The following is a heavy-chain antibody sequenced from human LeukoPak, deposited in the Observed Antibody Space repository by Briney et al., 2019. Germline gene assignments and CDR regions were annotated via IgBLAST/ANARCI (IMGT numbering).Heavy chain of an antibody. D-gene: IGHD3-10*01. J-gene: IGHJ5*02. CDR3: ARPGWFDP. V-gene: IGHV4-39*01. Sequence: PSETLSLTCTVSGGSISSSSYYWGWIRQPPGKGLEWIGSIYYSGSTYYNPSLKSRVTISVDTSKNQFSLKLRSVTAADTAVYYCARPGWFDPWGQGTLVTVSS. CDR2: IYYSGST. CDR1: GGSISSSSYY.